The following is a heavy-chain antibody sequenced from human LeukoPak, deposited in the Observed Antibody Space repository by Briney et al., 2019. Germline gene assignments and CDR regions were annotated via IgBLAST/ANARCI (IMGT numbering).Heavy chain of an antibody. CDR3: ARVVVVPGFDY. J-gene: IGHJ4*02. D-gene: IGHD2-2*01. CDR2: ISAYNGNT. V-gene: IGHV1-18*01. CDR1: GYTFTSYG. Sequence: ASVKVSCKASGYTFTSYGISWVRQAPGQGLEWMGWISAYNGNTNYAQKLQGRVTMTRDTSISTAYMELSRLRSDDTAVYYCARVVVVPGFDYWGQGTLVTVSS.